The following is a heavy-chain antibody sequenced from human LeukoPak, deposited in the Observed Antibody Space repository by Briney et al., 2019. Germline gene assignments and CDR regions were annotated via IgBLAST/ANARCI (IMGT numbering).Heavy chain of an antibody. J-gene: IGHJ5*02. CDR3: ARLNKPGWFDP. D-gene: IGHD1-14*01. Sequence: SETLSLTCTVSGGSISSSNCYWGWIRQPPGKGLEWIANIYYSGSAYYTPSLKSRVTISVDTSKNQFSLQLSSVTAADTAVYYCARLNKPGWFDPWGQGTLVTVSS. V-gene: IGHV4-39*01. CDR2: IYYSGSA. CDR1: GGSISSSNCY.